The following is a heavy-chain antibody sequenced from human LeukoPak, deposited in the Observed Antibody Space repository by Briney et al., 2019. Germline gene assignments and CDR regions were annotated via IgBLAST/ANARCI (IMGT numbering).Heavy chain of an antibody. V-gene: IGHV4-34*01. CDR3: ARRASSGYRYYYYMDV. CDR1: GGSFSGYY. Sequence: PSETLSLTCAVYGGSFSGYYWSWIRQPPGRGLEWIGEINHSGSTNYNPSLKSRVTISVDTSKNQFSLKLSSVTAADTAVYYCARRASSGYRYYYYMDVWGKGTTVTVSS. J-gene: IGHJ6*03. D-gene: IGHD3-22*01. CDR2: INHSGST.